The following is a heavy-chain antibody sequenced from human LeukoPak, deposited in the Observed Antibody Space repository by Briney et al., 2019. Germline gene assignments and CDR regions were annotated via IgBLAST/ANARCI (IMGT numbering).Heavy chain of an antibody. CDR1: GGTFSSYA. CDR3: ASERDGMDV. J-gene: IGHJ6*02. V-gene: IGHV1-8*02. Sequence: GASVKVSCKASGGTFSSYAISWVRQATGQGLEWMGWMNPNSGNTGYAQKFQGRVTMTRNTSISTAYMELSSLRSEDTAVYYCASERDGMDVWGQGTTVTVSS. CDR2: MNPNSGNT.